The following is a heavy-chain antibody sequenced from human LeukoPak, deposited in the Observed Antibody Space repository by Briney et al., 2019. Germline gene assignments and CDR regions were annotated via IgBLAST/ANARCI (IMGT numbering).Heavy chain of an antibody. CDR1: GFTFSTYR. CDR3: ARDRPYYYDSSGSPQRDFQH. Sequence: GGSLRLSCAASGFTFSTYRMNWVRQAPGKGLEWVAVISYDGSNKYYADSVKGRFTISRDNSKNTLYLQMNSLRAEDTAVYYCARDRPYYYDSSGSPQRDFQHWGQGTLVTVSS. D-gene: IGHD3-22*01. V-gene: IGHV3-30-3*01. J-gene: IGHJ1*01. CDR2: ISYDGSNK.